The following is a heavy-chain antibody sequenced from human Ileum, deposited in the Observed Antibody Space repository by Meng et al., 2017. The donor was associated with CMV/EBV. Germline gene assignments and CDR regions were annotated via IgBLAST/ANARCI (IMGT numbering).Heavy chain of an antibody. J-gene: IGHJ4*02. D-gene: IGHD2-2*01. V-gene: IGHV3-30*02. CDR1: GFTFNFLG. CDR2: ITYDGSDQ. Sequence: GGSLRLSCAASGFTFNFLGMHWVRQAPGKGLEWVAFITYDGSDQFYADSVKGRFTLSRDNSKNTLYLRMNSLRAEDTAVYFCAKGFLYHVDYWGQGTLVTVSS. CDR3: AKGFLYHVDY.